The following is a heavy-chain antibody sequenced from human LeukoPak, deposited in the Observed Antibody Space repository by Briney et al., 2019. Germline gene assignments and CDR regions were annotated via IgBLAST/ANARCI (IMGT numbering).Heavy chain of an antibody. V-gene: IGHV1-18*01. J-gene: IGHJ4*02. Sequence: ASVKVSCKASGYTFTSYGISWVRQAPGQGLEWMGWISAYNGNTNYAQKFQGRVTMTRDTSTSTVYMELSSLRSEDTAVYYCARDPTMDIVVVVAAFVFDYWGQGTLVTVSS. D-gene: IGHD2-15*01. CDR1: GYTFTSYG. CDR2: ISAYNGNT. CDR3: ARDPTMDIVVVVAAFVFDY.